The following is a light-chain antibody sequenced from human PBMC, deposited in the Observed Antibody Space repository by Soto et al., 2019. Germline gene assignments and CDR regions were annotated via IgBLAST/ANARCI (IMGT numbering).Light chain of an antibody. V-gene: IGLV2-14*03. CDR2: DVS. CDR1: SSDVGGYNY. Sequence: QSALTKPASVSGSPGQSITSSCTGTSSDVGGYNYVSWYQHHPGEAPKLMIYDVSNRPSGVSNRFSGSKSGNTASLSISGLQPEDEADYYCSSYRTSNTRQIVCGTGTKVTVL. CDR3: SSYRTSNTRQIV. J-gene: IGLJ1*01.